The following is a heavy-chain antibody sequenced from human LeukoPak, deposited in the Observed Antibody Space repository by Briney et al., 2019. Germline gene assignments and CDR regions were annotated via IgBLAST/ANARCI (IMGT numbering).Heavy chain of an antibody. CDR3: ARRWVGARTIDY. J-gene: IGHJ4*02. Sequence: SETLSLTCTVSGGSISSYYWSWIRQPPGKGLEWIGYIYYSGSTNYNPSLKSRVTISVDTSKNQFSLKLSSVTAADTAVYYCARRWVGARTIDYWGQGTLVTVSS. V-gene: IGHV4-59*12. CDR2: IYYSGST. D-gene: IGHD1-26*01. CDR1: GGSISSYY.